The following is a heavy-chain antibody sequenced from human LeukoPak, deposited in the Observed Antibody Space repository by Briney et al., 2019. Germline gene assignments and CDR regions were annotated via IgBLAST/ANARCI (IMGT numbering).Heavy chain of an antibody. V-gene: IGHV1-18*04. J-gene: IGHJ4*02. CDR1: GYTFTGYY. Sequence: ASVKVSCKASGYTFTGYYMHWVRQAPGQGLEWMGWINTYNGNTNYAQKLQDRVTMTTDTSTSTAYMELRGLRFDDTAVYYCARTYSYGSFNDYWGQGTLVTVSS. CDR3: ARTYSYGSFNDY. CDR2: INTYNGNT. D-gene: IGHD5-18*01.